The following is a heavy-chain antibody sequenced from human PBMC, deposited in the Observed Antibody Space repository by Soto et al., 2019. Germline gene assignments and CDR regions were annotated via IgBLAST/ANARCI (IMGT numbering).Heavy chain of an antibody. CDR3: AKGWIGRFEYSSSWFDY. V-gene: IGHV3-23*01. CDR2: ISGSGGST. CDR1: GFTFSSYA. J-gene: IGHJ4*02. D-gene: IGHD6-6*01. Sequence: EVQLLESGGGLVQPGGSLRLSCAASGFTFSSYAMSWVRQAPGKGLEWVSAISGSGGSTYYADSVKGRFTISRDNSKNTLYLQMNSLRAEDTAVYYCAKGWIGRFEYSSSWFDYWGQGTLVTVSS.